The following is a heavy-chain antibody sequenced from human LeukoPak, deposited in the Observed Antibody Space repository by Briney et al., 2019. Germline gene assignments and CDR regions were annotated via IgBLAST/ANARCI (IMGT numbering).Heavy chain of an antibody. Sequence: GGTLRLSCAASGFTFSSYGMSWVRQAPGKGLEWVSAISGSGGSTYYADSVKGRFTISRDNSKNTLYLQMNSLRAEDTAVYYCARRSGYERGYNWFDPWGQGTLVTVSS. V-gene: IGHV3-23*01. CDR1: GFTFSSYG. CDR3: ARRSGYERGYNWFDP. J-gene: IGHJ5*02. CDR2: ISGSGGST. D-gene: IGHD5-12*01.